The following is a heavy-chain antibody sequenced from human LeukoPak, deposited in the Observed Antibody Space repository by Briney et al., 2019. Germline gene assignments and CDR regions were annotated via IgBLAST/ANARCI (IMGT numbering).Heavy chain of an antibody. V-gene: IGHV3-48*03. J-gene: IGHJ4*02. CDR3: ARDPTYEGPYYLDY. CDR1: GFAFISSE. Sequence: PGGSLRLSCAASGFAFISSEMNWVRQAPGKGLEWVSFISSSGSPIYYADSVKGRFTISRDNAKNLLYLQMNSLRAEDTAVYYCARDPTYEGPYYLDYWGQGTLVTVSS. CDR2: ISSSGSPI. D-gene: IGHD3-16*01.